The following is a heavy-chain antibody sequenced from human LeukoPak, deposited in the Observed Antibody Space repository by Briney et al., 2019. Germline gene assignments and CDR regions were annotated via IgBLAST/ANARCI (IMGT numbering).Heavy chain of an antibody. V-gene: IGHV3-7*01. CDR2: IKQDGSEK. CDR1: GFTFSSYW. D-gene: IGHD6-13*01. J-gene: IGHJ6*03. CDR3: AVSGYSSSWLLYYYYYYMDV. Sequence: PGGSLRLSCAASGFTFSSYWMSWVRQAPGKGLEWVANIKQDGSEKYYVDSVKGRFTISRDNAKNPLYLQMNSLRAEDTAVYYCAVSGYSSSWLLYYYYYYMDVWGKGTTVTVSS.